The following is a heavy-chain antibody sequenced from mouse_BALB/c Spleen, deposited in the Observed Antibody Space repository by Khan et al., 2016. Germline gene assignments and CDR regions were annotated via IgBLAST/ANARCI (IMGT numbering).Heavy chain of an antibody. CDR3: ARAGWLLGYFDY. D-gene: IGHD2-3*01. J-gene: IGHJ2*01. CDR2: VIPSNAYT. Sequence: QIQLVQSGAELARPGASVRMSCKAAGYTFTSYTMHWVKQGPGQGLEWIGYVIPSNAYTNYNQKFKDKATLTADKSSSTAYMQLSSLTSEDSAVYYCARAGWLLGYFDYWGQGTTLTVSS. V-gene: IGHV1-4*01. CDR1: GYTFTSYT.